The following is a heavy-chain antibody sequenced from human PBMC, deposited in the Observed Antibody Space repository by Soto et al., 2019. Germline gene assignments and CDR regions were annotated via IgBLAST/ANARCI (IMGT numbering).Heavy chain of an antibody. CDR2: IYWDEDK. D-gene: IGHD6-25*01. CDR3: SPRPRGYAYYFDY. J-gene: IGHJ4*02. Sequence: QITLKESGPTLVKPTQTLTLTCTFSGVSLSTRGVAVGWFRQPPGKALEWLALIYWDEDKWYSAALKRSLTITADASKNQVVLTMTSMDPVDTATYYCSPRPRGYAYYFDYWGQGTLVTVSS. V-gene: IGHV2-5*02. CDR1: GVSLSTRGVA.